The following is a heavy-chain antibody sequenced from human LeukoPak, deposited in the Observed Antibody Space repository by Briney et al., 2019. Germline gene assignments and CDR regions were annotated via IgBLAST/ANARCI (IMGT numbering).Heavy chain of an antibody. D-gene: IGHD2-15*01. V-gene: IGHV4-59*01. Sequence: SETLSLTCTVSGGSISSYYWSWIRQPPGKGLEWIGYIYYSGSTNYNPSLKSRVTISVDTSKNQFSLKLSSVTAADTAVYYCARGRGGSCYRSWGQGTLVTVSS. CDR2: IYYSGST. J-gene: IGHJ4*02. CDR3: ARGRGGSCYRS. CDR1: GGSISSYY.